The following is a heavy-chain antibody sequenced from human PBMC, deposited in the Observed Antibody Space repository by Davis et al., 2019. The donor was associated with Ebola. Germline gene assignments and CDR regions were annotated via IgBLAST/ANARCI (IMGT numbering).Heavy chain of an antibody. CDR1: GYTFTGYY. Sequence: ASVKVSCKASGYTFTGYYMHWVRQAPGQGLEWMGWINTNTGNPTSAQGFTGRFVFSLDTSVSTAYLQISSLKAEDTAVYYCARMTTVTKEGYYYYYGMDVWGKGTTVTVSS. V-gene: IGHV7-4-1*02. CDR2: INTNTGNP. CDR3: ARMTTVTKEGYYYYYGMDV. D-gene: IGHD4-17*01. J-gene: IGHJ6*04.